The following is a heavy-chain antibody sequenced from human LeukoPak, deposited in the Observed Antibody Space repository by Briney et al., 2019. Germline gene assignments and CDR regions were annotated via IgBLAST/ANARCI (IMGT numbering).Heavy chain of an antibody. Sequence: SETLSLTCTVSGGSISSYYWSWLRQPAGKGLEWIGRIYTSGSTNYNPSLKSRVTMSVDTSKNQFSLKLSSVTAADTAVYYCARDGTVTTPFDYWGQGTLVTVSS. CDR2: IYTSGST. D-gene: IGHD4-17*01. CDR1: GGSISSYY. V-gene: IGHV4-4*07. J-gene: IGHJ4*02. CDR3: ARDGTVTTPFDY.